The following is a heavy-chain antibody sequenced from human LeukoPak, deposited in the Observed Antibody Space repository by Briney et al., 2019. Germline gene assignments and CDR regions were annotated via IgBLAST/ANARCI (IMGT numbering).Heavy chain of an antibody. V-gene: IGHV3-11*01. CDR1: GFTFSDYY. J-gene: IGHJ4*02. D-gene: IGHD5-18*01. Sequence: AGGSLRLSCAASGFTFSDYYMSWIRQAPGKGLEWVSYISSSGSTIYYADSVKGRFTISRDNAKNSLYLQMNSLRAEDTALYYCAKERGYSYGYARGDFDYWGQGTLVTVSS. CDR2: ISSSGSTI. CDR3: AKERGYSYGYARGDFDY.